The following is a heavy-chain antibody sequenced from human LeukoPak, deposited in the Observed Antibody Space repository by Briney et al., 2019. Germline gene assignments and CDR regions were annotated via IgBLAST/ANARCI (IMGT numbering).Heavy chain of an antibody. Sequence: GGSLRLSCAASGFTFSSYSMNWVRQAPGKGLEWVSSISSSSSYIYYADSVKGRFTISRDNAKNSLYLQMNSLRAEDTAVYYCARDPEYGSSGYYPNYFDYWGQGTLVTVSS. CDR2: ISSSSSYI. V-gene: IGHV3-21*01. CDR1: GFTFSSYS. D-gene: IGHD3-22*01. J-gene: IGHJ4*02. CDR3: ARDPEYGSSGYYPNYFDY.